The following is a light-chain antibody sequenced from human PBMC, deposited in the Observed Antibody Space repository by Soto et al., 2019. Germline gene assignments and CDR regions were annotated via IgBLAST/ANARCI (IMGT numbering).Light chain of an antibody. Sequence: EIVLTQSPATLSLSPGERATLSCRASQSVSIYLAWYQQKPGQATRLLIYDISKRATGIPARFSGSGSATDFTLTISSLEPEDFAVYYCQHRSSWPITFGQGTRVEIK. V-gene: IGKV3-11*01. CDR1: QSVSIY. CDR3: QHRSSWPIT. CDR2: DIS. J-gene: IGKJ5*01.